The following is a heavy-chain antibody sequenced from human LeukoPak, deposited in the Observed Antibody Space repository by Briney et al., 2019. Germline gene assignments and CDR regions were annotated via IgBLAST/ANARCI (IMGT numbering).Heavy chain of an antibody. D-gene: IGHD6-19*01. Sequence: ASVKVSCKASGYTFTNYGISWVRQARGQGLEWMRWISVYSGNTNYAQKLQDRVTMTTDTSTSTAYMELRSLTSDDTAVYYCARDSRLGWYMDVWGKGTPVTVSS. V-gene: IGHV1-18*01. CDR3: ARDSRLGWYMDV. J-gene: IGHJ6*03. CDR2: ISVYSGNT. CDR1: GYTFTNYG.